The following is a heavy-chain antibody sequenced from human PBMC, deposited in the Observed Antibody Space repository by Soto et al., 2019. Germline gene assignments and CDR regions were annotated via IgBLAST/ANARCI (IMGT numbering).Heavy chain of an antibody. Sequence: GGSLRLSCAASGFTFSGYGMHWVRQAPGKGLEWVAVISYDGNNKYYADSAKDRFTISRDYSKNTLYLQMNSLRAEDTAVYYCAKDRGSSWYGLYDWGQGTLVTVSS. CDR3: AKDRGSSWYGLYD. D-gene: IGHD6-13*01. CDR1: GFTFSGYG. V-gene: IGHV3-30*18. J-gene: IGHJ4*02. CDR2: ISYDGNNK.